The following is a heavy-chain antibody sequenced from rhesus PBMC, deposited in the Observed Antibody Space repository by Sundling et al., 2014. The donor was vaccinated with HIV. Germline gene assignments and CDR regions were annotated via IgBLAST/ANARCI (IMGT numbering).Heavy chain of an antibody. D-gene: IGHD6-13*01. V-gene: IGHV3-115*02. CDR1: GFSFSSYE. CDR2: IGSDSSYT. Sequence: EVQLAESGGGLVQPGGSLRLSCAASGFSFSSYEMHWVRQAPGKWLEPVSMIGSDSSYTHYGDSVKGRFTISRDNAKNSLSLQMNSVRAEDTAVYYCARGIAAEWYGLDSWGQGVVVTVSS. J-gene: IGHJ6*01. CDR3: ARGIAAEWYGLDS.